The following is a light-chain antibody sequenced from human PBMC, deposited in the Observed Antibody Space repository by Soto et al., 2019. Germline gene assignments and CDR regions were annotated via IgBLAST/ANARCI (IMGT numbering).Light chain of an antibody. J-gene: IGKJ3*01. CDR3: QQRSNWALIT. CDR1: QSVGSY. CDR2: DAS. V-gene: IGKV3-11*01. Sequence: EIVLTQSPATLSLSPGERATLSCRASQSVGSYLAWYQQKPGQAPRLLIYDASNRATGIPARFSGSGSGTDFTLTISSLEPEDFAVYYCQQRSNWALITFGPGTKVDIK.